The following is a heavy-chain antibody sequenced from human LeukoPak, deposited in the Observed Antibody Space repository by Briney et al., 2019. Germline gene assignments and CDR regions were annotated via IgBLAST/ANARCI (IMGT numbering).Heavy chain of an antibody. CDR3: ARDLTSSLNYGDWFDP. J-gene: IGHJ5*02. Sequence: SETLSLTCTVSGGSISSGSYYWSWIRQPAGKGLEWIGRIYTSGSTHYNPSLKSRVTISVDTSNNQFSLKLNSVTAADTAVYYCARDLTSSLNYGDWFDPWGQGALVTVSS. V-gene: IGHV4-61*02. D-gene: IGHD4-17*01. CDR2: IYTSGST. CDR1: GGSISSGSYY.